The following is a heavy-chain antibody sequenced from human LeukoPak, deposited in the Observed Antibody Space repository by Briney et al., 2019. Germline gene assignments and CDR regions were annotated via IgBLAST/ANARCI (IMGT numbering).Heavy chain of an antibody. CDR2: VYYSGST. J-gene: IGHJ6*02. CDR3: AGGSGRFSYYYYYGMDV. CDR1: GGSISSYY. Sequence: PSETLSLTCTVSGGSISSYYWSWIRQPPGKGLEWIGYVYYSGSTNYNPSLKSRVTISVDTSKNQFSLKLSSVTAADTAVYYCAGGSGRFSYYYYYGMDVWGQGTTVTVSS. V-gene: IGHV4-59*01. D-gene: IGHD2-8*02.